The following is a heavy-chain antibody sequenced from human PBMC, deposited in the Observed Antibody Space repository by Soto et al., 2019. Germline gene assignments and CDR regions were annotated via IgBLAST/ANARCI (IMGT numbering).Heavy chain of an antibody. D-gene: IGHD3-16*02. V-gene: IGHV4-31*03. CDR3: ARERWNVWGSYRYTHYFDY. J-gene: IGHJ4*02. Sequence: PSETLSLTCTVSGCSISSGGYYWSWIRQHPGKGLEWIGYIYYSGSTYYNPSLKSRVTISVDTSKNQFSLKLSSVTAADTAVYYCARERWNVWGSYRYTHYFDYWGQGTLVTVSS. CDR1: GCSISSGGYY. CDR2: IYYSGST.